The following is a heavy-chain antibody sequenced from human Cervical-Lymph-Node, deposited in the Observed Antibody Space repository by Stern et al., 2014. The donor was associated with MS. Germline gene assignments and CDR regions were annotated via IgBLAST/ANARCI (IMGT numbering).Heavy chain of an antibody. CDR3: ASNTYSYGYGVDD. V-gene: IGHV3-30*09. D-gene: IGHD5-18*01. CDR2: ISSDGSNE. Sequence: EQLVESGGGVVQPGRSLRLSCAVSGVTFSSRAMHWVRQAPGKGLEWVAVISSDGSNEYYADSVKGRFAISRDNSQNTLYLQMNNLRPEDTAVYYCASNTYSYGYGVDDWGPGTLVTVSS. J-gene: IGHJ4*02. CDR1: GVTFSSRA.